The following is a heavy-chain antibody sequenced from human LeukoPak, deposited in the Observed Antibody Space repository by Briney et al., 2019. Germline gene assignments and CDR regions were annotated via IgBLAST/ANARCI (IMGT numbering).Heavy chain of an antibody. J-gene: IGHJ5*01. CDR3: AGGYGTNWFEF. Sequence: GGSLRLSCTASGFSISDNFMTWVRQAPGEGLVWVSTLYRDDKIYYADSVKGRFTISGDSSRTTLYLQMNSLRPEDTAVYYCAGGYGTNWFEFWGQGALVTVSS. CDR1: GFSISDNF. D-gene: IGHD5-18*01. CDR2: LYRDDKI. V-gene: IGHV3-53*01.